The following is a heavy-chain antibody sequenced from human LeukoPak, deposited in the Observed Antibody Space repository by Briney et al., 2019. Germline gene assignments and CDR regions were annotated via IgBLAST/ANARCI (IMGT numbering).Heavy chain of an antibody. D-gene: IGHD7-27*01. Sequence: GGSLRLSCAASGFIFRSYWMSWVRQAPGKGLVWVSRIKSDGSSTNYADSVKGRFTISRDNAKNTLYLQMNSLRAEDTAVYYCAREEGSNWGSKNAFDIWGQGTMVTVSS. V-gene: IGHV3-74*01. CDR1: GFIFRSYW. CDR2: IKSDGSST. J-gene: IGHJ3*02. CDR3: AREEGSNWGSKNAFDI.